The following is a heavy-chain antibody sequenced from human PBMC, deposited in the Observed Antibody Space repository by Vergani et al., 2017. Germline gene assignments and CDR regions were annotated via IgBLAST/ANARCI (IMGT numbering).Heavy chain of an antibody. CDR1: GFTFSSYS. CDR3: AKDLTSPYYDFWSGYYPVGGLFDY. D-gene: IGHD3-3*01. CDR2: ISGSGGST. J-gene: IGHJ4*02. Sequence: EVQLVESGGGLVKPGGSLRLSCAASGFTFSSYSMNWVRQAPGKGLEWVSAISGSGGSTYYADSVKGRFTISRDNSKNTLYLQMNSLRADDTAVYYCAKDLTSPYYDFWSGYYPVGGLFDYWGQGTLVTVSS. V-gene: IGHV3-23*04.